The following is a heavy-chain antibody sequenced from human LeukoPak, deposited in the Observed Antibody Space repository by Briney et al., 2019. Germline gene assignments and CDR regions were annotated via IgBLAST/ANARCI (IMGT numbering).Heavy chain of an antibody. CDR1: GFTFSDYY. Sequence: PGGSLRLSCAASGFTFSDYYMSWLRQAPGKGLEWVSYISSSGSTIYYADSVKGRFTISRDNAKNSLYLQMNSLRAEDTAVYYCAREPIRAPDSYYYGSGSYVGYFDYWGQGTLVTVSS. J-gene: IGHJ4*02. V-gene: IGHV3-11*01. D-gene: IGHD3-10*01. CDR2: ISSSGSTI. CDR3: AREPIRAPDSYYYGSGSYVGYFDY.